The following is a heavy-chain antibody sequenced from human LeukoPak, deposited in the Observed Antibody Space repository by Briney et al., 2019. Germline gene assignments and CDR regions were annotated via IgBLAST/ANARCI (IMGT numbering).Heavy chain of an antibody. CDR1: GFTFDDYA. CDR3: AKDYDSSGYYYFDY. J-gene: IGHJ4*02. Sequence: GRSLRLYCAASGFTFDDYAMQWVRQAPGKGLEWVSGISWNSGSIGYADSVKGRFTISRDNAKNSLYLQMNSLRAEDTALYYCAKDYDSSGYYYFDYWGQGTLVTVSS. V-gene: IGHV3-9*01. D-gene: IGHD3-22*01. CDR2: ISWNSGSI.